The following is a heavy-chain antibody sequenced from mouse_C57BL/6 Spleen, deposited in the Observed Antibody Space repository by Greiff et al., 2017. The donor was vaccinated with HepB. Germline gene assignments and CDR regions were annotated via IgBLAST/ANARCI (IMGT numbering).Heavy chain of an antibody. V-gene: IGHV1-59*01. CDR2: IDPSDSYT. Sequence: QVQLQQPGAELVRPGTSVKLSCKASGYTFTSYWMHWVKQRPGQGLEWIGVIDPSDSYTNYNQKFKGKATLTVDTSSSTAYMQLSSLTSEDSAVYYCAGSRYFDYWGQGTTLTVSS. CDR1: GYTFTSYW. J-gene: IGHJ2*01. CDR3: AGSRYFDY.